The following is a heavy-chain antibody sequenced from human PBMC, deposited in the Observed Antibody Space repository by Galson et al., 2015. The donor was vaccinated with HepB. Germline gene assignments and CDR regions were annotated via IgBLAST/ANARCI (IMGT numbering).Heavy chain of an antibody. J-gene: IGHJ2*01. V-gene: IGHV3-64D*06. Sequence: SLRLSCAAPGFTFNSYAMHWVRQAPGKGLEYVSAISSNGGSTYYADSVKGRFTISRDNSKNTLYLQMSSLRAEDTAVYYCVKDGSGGFSGYDFNWYFDLWGRGTLVTVSS. CDR3: VKDGSGGFSGYDFNWYFDL. CDR2: ISSNGGST. CDR1: GFTFNSYA. D-gene: IGHD5-12*01.